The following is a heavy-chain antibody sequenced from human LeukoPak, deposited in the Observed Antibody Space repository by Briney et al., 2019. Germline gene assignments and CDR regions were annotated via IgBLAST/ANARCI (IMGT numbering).Heavy chain of an antibody. Sequence: GGSLRLSCAASGFTFSNYGMHWVRQAPGKGLEWVAVISYDGSNKYYADSVKGRLTISGDNSKNTLYLQMNSLRAEDTAVYCCAKVGASVSFDYWGQGTLVTVSS. V-gene: IGHV3-30*18. J-gene: IGHJ4*02. CDR2: ISYDGSNK. CDR3: AKVGASVSFDY. CDR1: GFTFSNYG. D-gene: IGHD4/OR15-4a*01.